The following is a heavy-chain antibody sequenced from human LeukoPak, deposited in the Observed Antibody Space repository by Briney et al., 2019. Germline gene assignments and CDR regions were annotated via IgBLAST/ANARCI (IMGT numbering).Heavy chain of an antibody. D-gene: IGHD3-9*01. V-gene: IGHV4-59*11. CDR1: GGSISSHY. CDR2: IYYSGSA. Sequence: SETLSLTCSVSGGSISSHYWSWIRQPPGKGLEWIAYIYYSGSANYNPSLKSRVTISVDTSKNQFSLKLSSVTAADTAVYYCARVYYDILTGHRPLYYFDYWGQGTLVTVSS. J-gene: IGHJ4*02. CDR3: ARVYYDILTGHRPLYYFDY.